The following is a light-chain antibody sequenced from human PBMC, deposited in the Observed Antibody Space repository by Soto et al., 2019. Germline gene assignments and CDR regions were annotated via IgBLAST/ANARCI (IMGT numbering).Light chain of an antibody. CDR1: QGIRNF. Sequence: DIQMTQSPTSLSASVRDRVTITCRASQGIRNFVAWYQQKPGKAPKLLIYAASTLKSGVPSRFSGSGSGTDFSLIINNLQPEDVATYSCQKYSSVPVFGPGTKVEIK. CDR3: QKYSSVPV. CDR2: AAS. J-gene: IGKJ3*01. V-gene: IGKV1-27*01.